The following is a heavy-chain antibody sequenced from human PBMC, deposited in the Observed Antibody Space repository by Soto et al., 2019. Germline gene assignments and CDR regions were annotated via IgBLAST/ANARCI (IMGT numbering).Heavy chain of an antibody. J-gene: IGHJ6*02. CDR1: GGSISSGGYY. Sequence: QVQLQESGPGLVKPSQTLSLTCTVSGGSISSGGYYWSWIRQHPGKGLEWIGYINYSGSTYYNPSLKSRVTISVDTSKNQFSLKLSSVTAADTAVYYCARDERYYGSGSSLGMDVWGQGTTVTVSS. D-gene: IGHD3-10*01. CDR2: INYSGST. V-gene: IGHV4-31*03. CDR3: ARDERYYGSGSSLGMDV.